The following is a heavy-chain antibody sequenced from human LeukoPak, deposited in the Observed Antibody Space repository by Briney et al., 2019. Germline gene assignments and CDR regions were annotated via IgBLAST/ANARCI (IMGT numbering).Heavy chain of an antibody. CDR3: ARGFGQQQLTNWFDP. J-gene: IGHJ5*02. CDR2: IIPIFGTA. Sequence: GASVKVSCKASGYTFSGYYIHWMRQAPGQGLEWMGGIIPIFGTANYAQKFQGRVTMTRDMSTSTVYMELSGLRSEDTAVYYCARGFGQQQLTNWFDPWGQGTLVTVSS. D-gene: IGHD6-13*01. V-gene: IGHV1-69*05. CDR1: GYTFSGYY.